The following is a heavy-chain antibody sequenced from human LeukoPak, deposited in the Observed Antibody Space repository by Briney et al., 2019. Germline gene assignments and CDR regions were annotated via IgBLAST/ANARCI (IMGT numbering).Heavy chain of an antibody. Sequence: SETLSLTCAVSGGSFSGYYWSWIRQPLGKGLEWIGEIIHSGSTNYNPSLKSRVTISVDTSKNQFSLKLSSVTAADTAVYYCAREADGSGSYYNRPFDYWGQGTLVTVSS. J-gene: IGHJ4*02. V-gene: IGHV4-34*12. CDR1: GGSFSGYY. D-gene: IGHD3-10*01. CDR3: AREADGSGSYYNRPFDY. CDR2: IIHSGST.